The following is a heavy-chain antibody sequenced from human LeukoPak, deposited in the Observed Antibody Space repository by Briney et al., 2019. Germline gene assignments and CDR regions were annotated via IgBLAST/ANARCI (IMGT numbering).Heavy chain of an antibody. J-gene: IGHJ4*02. D-gene: IGHD2-2*01. CDR3: AKPARSTSCFSY. V-gene: IGHV3-23*01. CDR2: ISGSGGST. CDR1: GFTFSSYA. Sequence: GGSLGLSCAASGFTFSSYAMSWVRQAPGKGLEWVSAISGSGGSTYYADSVKGRFTISRDNSKNTLYLQMNSLRAGDTAVYYCAKPARSTSCFSYWGQGTLVTVSS.